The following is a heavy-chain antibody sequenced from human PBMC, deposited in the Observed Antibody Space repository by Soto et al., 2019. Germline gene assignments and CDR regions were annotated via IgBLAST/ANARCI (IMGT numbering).Heavy chain of an antibody. CDR2: IYYSGST. Sequence: SETLSLTCTVYGGSISSGDYYWSWIRQPPGKGLEWIGYIYYSGSTYYNPSLKSRVTISVDTSKNQFSLKLSSVTAADTAVYYCARGTEYYDFWSGYYRGRGSYFDYWGQGTLVTVSS. D-gene: IGHD3-3*01. CDR1: GGSISSGDYY. CDR3: ARGTEYYDFWSGYYRGRGSYFDY. V-gene: IGHV4-30-4*01. J-gene: IGHJ4*02.